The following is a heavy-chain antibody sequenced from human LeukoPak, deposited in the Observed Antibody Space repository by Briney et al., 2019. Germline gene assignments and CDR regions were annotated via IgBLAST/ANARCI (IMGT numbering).Heavy chain of an antibody. Sequence: PGRSLRLSCAASGFTFDDYAMPWVRQTPGKGLEWVSGISWNSGSIGYADSVKGRFTISRDNAKNSLYLQMNSLRTEDTALYYCAKDRLITVPKLEDDVFDIWGQGTMVTVSS. CDR1: GFTFDDYA. D-gene: IGHD4-17*01. V-gene: IGHV3-9*01. CDR3: AKDRLITVPKLEDDVFDI. J-gene: IGHJ3*02. CDR2: ISWNSGSI.